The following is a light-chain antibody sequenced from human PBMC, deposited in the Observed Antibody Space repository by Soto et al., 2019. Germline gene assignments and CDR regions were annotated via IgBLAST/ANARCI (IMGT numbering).Light chain of an antibody. CDR2: EVS. J-gene: IGLJ1*01. CDR1: SSDVGSYNL. V-gene: IGLV2-23*02. Sequence: QSVLTQPASVSGSPGQSITISCPGTSSDVGSYNLVSWYQQHPGKAPKLRMYEVSKRPSGVSNRFSGSKSGNTASLTISGLQAEDEADYYCCSYAGSSTFVYVFGTGTKVTVL. CDR3: CSYAGSSTFVYV.